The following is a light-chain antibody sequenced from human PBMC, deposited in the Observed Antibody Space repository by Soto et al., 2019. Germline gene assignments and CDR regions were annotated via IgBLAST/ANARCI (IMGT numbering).Light chain of an antibody. Sequence: VLTQSPATLSLSPGERATLSCRASQSVSSSYLAWYQQKPGQAPRLLIYGASSRATGIPDRFSGSGSGTDFTLTISNLEPEDFAVYYCQQHSHWPPWTFGQGTKVDIK. CDR3: QQHSHWPPWT. CDR1: QSVSSSY. J-gene: IGKJ1*01. CDR2: GAS. V-gene: IGKV3D-20*02.